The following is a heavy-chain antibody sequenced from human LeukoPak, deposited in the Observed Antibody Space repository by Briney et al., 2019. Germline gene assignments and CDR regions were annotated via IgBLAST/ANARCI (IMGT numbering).Heavy chain of an antibody. CDR3: ARDGASRHYYDSSGYYWFDY. CDR2: ISSNGGST. CDR1: GFTFSSYG. V-gene: IGHV3-64*01. D-gene: IGHD3-22*01. Sequence: GGSLRLSCAASGFTFSSYGMHWVRQAPGKGLEYVSAISSNGGSTYYANSVKGRFTISRDNSKNTLYLQMGSLRAEDMAVYYCARDGASRHYYDSSGYYWFDYWGQGTLVTVSS. J-gene: IGHJ4*02.